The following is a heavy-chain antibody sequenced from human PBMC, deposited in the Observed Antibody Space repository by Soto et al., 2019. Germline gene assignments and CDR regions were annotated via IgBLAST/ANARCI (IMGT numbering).Heavy chain of an antibody. D-gene: IGHD3-22*01. Sequence: GGSLRLSCAASGFTFSSYAMSWVRQAPGKGLEWVSAISGSGGSTYYADSVKGRFTISRDNSKNTLYLQMNSLRAEDTAVYYCAKGNLAHYYDSSYYYFDYWGQGTLVTVSS. V-gene: IGHV3-23*01. J-gene: IGHJ4*02. CDR2: ISGSGGST. CDR3: AKGNLAHYYDSSYYYFDY. CDR1: GFTFSSYA.